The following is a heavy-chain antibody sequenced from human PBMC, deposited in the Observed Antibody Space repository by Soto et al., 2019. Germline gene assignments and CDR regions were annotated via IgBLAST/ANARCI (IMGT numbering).Heavy chain of an antibody. V-gene: IGHV3-74*01. CDR1: GFTFTNYW. CDR3: ASSATGLYGDYN. Sequence: VQLVESGGDLVQPGGSLKLSCAASGFTFTNYWIHWVRQAPGKGLVWVSRINSDGSNINYADFVKGRFTISRDNAKTTVYLQMNSLRAEDTAVYFCASSATGLYGDYNWGQGALVTVSS. D-gene: IGHD4-17*01. J-gene: IGHJ4*02. CDR2: INSDGSNI.